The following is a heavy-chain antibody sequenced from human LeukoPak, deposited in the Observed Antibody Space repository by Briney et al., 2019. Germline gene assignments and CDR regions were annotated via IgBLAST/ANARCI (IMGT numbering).Heavy chain of an antibody. CDR2: IKQDGSEK. D-gene: IGHD4-17*01. CDR3: ARDDTVTTRVGFID. Sequence: PGGSLRLSCAASGFTFSSYWMSWVRQAPGKGLEWVANIKQDGSEKYYVDSVKGRFTISRDNTKNSLYLQMNSLRAEDTPVYYCARDDTVTTRVGFIDWGQGTLVTVSS. J-gene: IGHJ4*02. V-gene: IGHV3-7*01. CDR1: GFTFSSYW.